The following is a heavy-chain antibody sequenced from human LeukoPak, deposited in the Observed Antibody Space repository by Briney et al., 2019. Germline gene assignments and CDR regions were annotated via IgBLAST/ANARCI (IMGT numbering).Heavy chain of an antibody. CDR2: IKAKAHGGTI. Sequence: GGSLGLSCAASGFTLINAWMAWVRQAPGKGLEWVGRIKAKAHGGTIEYAAPVKGRFTISRDDSKNTLYLQMNSLKTEDTAVYYCTTDGVGVEGATYDNWGQGTLVSVSS. V-gene: IGHV3-15*01. D-gene: IGHD1-26*01. CDR3: TTDGVGVEGATYDN. CDR1: GFTLINAW. J-gene: IGHJ4*02.